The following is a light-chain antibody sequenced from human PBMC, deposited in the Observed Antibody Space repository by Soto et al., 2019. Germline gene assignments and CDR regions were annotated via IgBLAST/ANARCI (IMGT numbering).Light chain of an antibody. CDR3: QQYGNSRWT. Sequence: EIVLTQSPGTLSLSPGERATLSCRASQSVSSSYLTWYQQKPGQAPRLLIYGASSRATGIPDRFSGSGSRTDFTLTISRLEPEDFAVYYCQQYGNSRWTFGQGTKVEIK. J-gene: IGKJ1*01. CDR2: GAS. V-gene: IGKV3-20*01. CDR1: QSVSSSY.